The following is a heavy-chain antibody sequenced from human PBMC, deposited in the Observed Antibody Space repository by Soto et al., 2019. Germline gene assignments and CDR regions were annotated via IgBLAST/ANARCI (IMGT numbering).Heavy chain of an antibody. CDR3: AKAKETYYYDSSGPNFDY. V-gene: IGHV3-9*01. D-gene: IGHD3-22*01. J-gene: IGHJ4*02. CDR1: GFTFDDYA. CDR2: ISWNSGSI. Sequence: HPGGSLRLSCAASGFTFDDYAMHWVRQAPGKGLEWVSGISWNSGSIGYADSVKGRFTISRDNAKNSLYLQMNSLRAEDTALYYCAKAKETYYYDSSGPNFDYWGQGTLVTVSS.